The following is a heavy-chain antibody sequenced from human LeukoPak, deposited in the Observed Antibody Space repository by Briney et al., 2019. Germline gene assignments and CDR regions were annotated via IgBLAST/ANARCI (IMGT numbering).Heavy chain of an antibody. CDR2: IIPIFGTA. V-gene: IGHV1-69*13. CDR3: ARVGDGYKRVGSRFDY. D-gene: IGHD5-24*01. CDR1: GGTFSSYA. Sequence: ASVKVSCKASGGTFSSYAISWVRQAPGQGLEWMGGIIPIFGTANYAQKFQGRVTITADESTSTAYMELSSLRSEDTAVYYCARVGDGYKRVGSRFDYWGQGTLVTVSS. J-gene: IGHJ4*02.